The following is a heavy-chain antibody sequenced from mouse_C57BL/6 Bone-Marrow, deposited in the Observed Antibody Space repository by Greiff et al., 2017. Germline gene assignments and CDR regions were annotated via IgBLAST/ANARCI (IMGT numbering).Heavy chain of an antibody. CDR2: IRNKANGYTT. CDR3: ARYGVGDYYAMDY. CDR1: GFTFTDYY. D-gene: IGHD1-1*01. V-gene: IGHV7-3*01. J-gene: IGHJ4*01. Sequence: EVKLVESGGGLVQPGGSLSLSCAASGFTFTDYYMSWVRQPPGKALGWLGFIRNKANGYTTEYSASVKGRFTISRDNSQSILYLQMNALRAEDSATYYCARYGVGDYYAMDYWGQGTSVTVSS.